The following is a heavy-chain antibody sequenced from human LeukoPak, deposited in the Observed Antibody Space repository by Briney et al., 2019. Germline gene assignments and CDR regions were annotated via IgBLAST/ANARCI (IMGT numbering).Heavy chain of an antibody. CDR1: GGSFSGYY. D-gene: IGHD3-22*01. J-gene: IGHJ4*02. V-gene: IGHV4-34*09. CDR2: IYYSGST. CDR3: ARSNYYDSSGYYDY. Sequence: SETLSLTCAVYGGSFSGYYWSWIRQPPGKGLEWIGYIYYSGSTYYNPSLKSRVTISVDTSKNQFSLKLSSVTAADTAVYYCARSNYYDSSGYYDYWGQGTLVTVSS.